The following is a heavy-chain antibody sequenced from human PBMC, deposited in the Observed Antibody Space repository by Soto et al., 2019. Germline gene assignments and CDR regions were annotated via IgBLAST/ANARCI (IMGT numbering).Heavy chain of an antibody. CDR3: ARRPRYSNYVDY. D-gene: IGHD4-4*01. CDR2: SYWNDDK. CDR1: GFSLSTSGVG. Sequence: QITLKESGPTLVKPTQTLTLTCTFSGFSLSTSGVGVGWIRQPPGKALEWLALSYWNDDKRYSPSLKSRLTSAKDTSKNQVVLNLTNRDPVDTATYFCARRPRYSNYVDYWGQGTLVTISS. J-gene: IGHJ4*02. V-gene: IGHV2-5*01.